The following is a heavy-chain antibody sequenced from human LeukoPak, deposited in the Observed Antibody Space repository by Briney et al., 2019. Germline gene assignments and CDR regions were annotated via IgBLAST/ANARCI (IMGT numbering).Heavy chain of an antibody. D-gene: IGHD6-13*01. CDR1: GFTFSSYA. Sequence: HTGGSLRLSCAASGFTFSSYAMSWVRQAPGKGLEWVSAISGSGGSTYYADSVKGRFTTSRDNSKNTLYLQMNSLRAEDTALYYCVRDLGYSSSGTHFDYWGQGTLVTVSS. J-gene: IGHJ4*02. CDR3: VRDLGYSSSGTHFDY. CDR2: ISGSGGST. V-gene: IGHV3-23*01.